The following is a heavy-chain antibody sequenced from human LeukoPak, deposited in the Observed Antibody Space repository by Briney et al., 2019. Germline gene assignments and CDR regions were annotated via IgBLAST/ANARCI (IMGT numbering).Heavy chain of an antibody. D-gene: IGHD3-3*01. CDR2: IIPIFGTA. V-gene: IGHV1-69*13. J-gene: IGHJ4*02. CDR1: GGTFSSYA. Sequence: GASVKVSCKASGGTFSSYAISWVRQAPGQGLEWMGGIIPIFGTANYAQKFQGRVTITADESTSTAYMELSSLRSEDTAVYYCAVLRTHITIFGVVYDYWGQGTLVTVSS. CDR3: AVLRTHITIFGVVYDY.